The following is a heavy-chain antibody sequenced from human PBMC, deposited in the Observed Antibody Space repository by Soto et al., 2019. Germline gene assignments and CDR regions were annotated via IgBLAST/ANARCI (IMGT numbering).Heavy chain of an antibody. CDR2: INSDGSRT. CDR1: GFTFSSYW. V-gene: IGHV3-74*01. J-gene: IGHJ4*02. D-gene: IGHD2-2*01. Sequence: PGGSLRLCCAASGFTFSSYWMHWVRQAPGKGLVWVSRINSDGSRTTYADSVKGRFTISRDNAKNTLYLQMNSLRAEDTAVYYCARVRYCDSTNCPSYFDYWGQGTLVTVSS. CDR3: ARVRYCDSTNCPSYFDY.